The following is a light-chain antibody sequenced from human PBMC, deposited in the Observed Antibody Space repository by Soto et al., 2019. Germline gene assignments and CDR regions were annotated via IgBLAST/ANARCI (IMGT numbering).Light chain of an antibody. CDR1: QSISSW. V-gene: IGKV1-5*03. Sequence: DIQMTQSPSTLSASVGDRVTITCRASQSISSWLAWYQQKPGKAPKLLIYKASILESGVPSRFSGSGSGTEFTLTIRSLQPDDFATYYCQQYNSSPTFGQGTKVEIK. CDR3: QQYNSSPT. CDR2: KAS. J-gene: IGKJ1*01.